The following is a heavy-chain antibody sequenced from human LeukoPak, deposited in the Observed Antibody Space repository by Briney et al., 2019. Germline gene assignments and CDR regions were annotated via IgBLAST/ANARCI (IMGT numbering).Heavy chain of an antibody. CDR1: EFTLSSYG. CDR3: AKDPLQYGSGSYYFDY. V-gene: IGHV3-30*02. CDR2: IWYDGNNK. Sequence: GGSLRLSCTASEFTLSSYGMHWVRQAPGKGLEWVAFIWYDGNNKYYADSVKGRFTISRDNSKNTLYLQMNSLRAEDTAVYYCAKDPLQYGSGSYYFDYWRQGTLVTDSS. D-gene: IGHD3-10*01. J-gene: IGHJ4*02.